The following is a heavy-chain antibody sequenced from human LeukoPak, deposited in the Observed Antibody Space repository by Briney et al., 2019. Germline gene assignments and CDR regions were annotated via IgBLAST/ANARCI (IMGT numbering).Heavy chain of an antibody. D-gene: IGHD3-3*01. J-gene: IGHJ4*02. CDR2: INHSGST. CDR3: AREIFGESGY. V-gene: IGHV4-34*01. CDR1: GGSFSGYY. Sequence: SETLSLTCVVYGGSFSGYYWSWIRQPPGKGLEWIGEINHSGSTNYNPSLKSRVTISVDTSKNQFSLKLSSVTAADTAVYYCAREIFGESGYWGQGTLVTVSS.